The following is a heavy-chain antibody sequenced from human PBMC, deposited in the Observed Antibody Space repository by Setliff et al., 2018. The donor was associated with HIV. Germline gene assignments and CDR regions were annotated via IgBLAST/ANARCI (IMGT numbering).Heavy chain of an antibody. CDR1: GGSISSSSYY. CDR3: ARVLYRGSGSYYFDY. V-gene: IGHV4-39*07. D-gene: IGHD3-10*01. J-gene: IGHJ4*02. CDR2: IYYSGST. Sequence: SETLSLTCTVSGGSISSSSYYWGWIRQPPGKGLEWIGSIYYSGSTYYNPSLKSRVTISVDTSKNQFSLKLSSVTAADTAVYYCARVLYRGSGSYYFDYWGQGTLVTVSS.